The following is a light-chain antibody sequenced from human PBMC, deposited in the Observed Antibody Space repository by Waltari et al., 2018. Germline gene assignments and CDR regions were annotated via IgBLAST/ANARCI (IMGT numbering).Light chain of an antibody. CDR3: QQVNTFGPT. Sequence: QLTQSPSSLSASVGDRVTINCRTSQDISSYLVWYQHKPGKAPKPLIYAASELKSGVPSRFSGSGSGTNFTLTIRSLEPEDFATYYCQQVNTFGPTFGGGTKVDI. V-gene: IGKV1-9*01. CDR1: QDISSY. J-gene: IGKJ4*01. CDR2: AAS.